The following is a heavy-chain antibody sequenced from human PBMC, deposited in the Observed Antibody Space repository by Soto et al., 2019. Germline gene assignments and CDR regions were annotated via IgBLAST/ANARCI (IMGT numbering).Heavy chain of an antibody. D-gene: IGHD5-12*01. CDR3: TRTHSGYVRYDAYAI. CDR1: GFTFGSYE. CDR2: IDNRVTTT. J-gene: IGHJ3*02. Sequence: GGSLRLSCVASGFTFGSYEMNWVRQAPGRGLEWVSYIDNRVTTTYYADSVKGRFTISRDNAENSLYLQMNNLRAEDTAVYYCTRTHSGYVRYDAYAIWGQGTLVTVSS. V-gene: IGHV3-48*03.